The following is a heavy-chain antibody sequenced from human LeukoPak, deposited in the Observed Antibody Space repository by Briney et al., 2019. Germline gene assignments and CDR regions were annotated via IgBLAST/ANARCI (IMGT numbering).Heavy chain of an antibody. J-gene: IGHJ4*02. CDR2: IYSTGIT. D-gene: IGHD3-10*01. CDR1: GFNVSANS. V-gene: IGHV3-53*01. CDR3: ARSPHALWFGGGAFDF. Sequence: SGGSLRVSCAASGFNVSANSMSWVRQTPAKGLEWVSVIYSTGITAYAESVKGRFSISRDNSKNTLALQMNSLRVEDTAVYYCARSPHALWFGGGAFDFWGQGTRVTVSS.